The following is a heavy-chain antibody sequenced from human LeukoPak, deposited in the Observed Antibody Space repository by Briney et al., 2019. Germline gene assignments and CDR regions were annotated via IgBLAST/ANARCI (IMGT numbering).Heavy chain of an antibody. Sequence: PGGSLRLSCTVSGFTVSSNSMSWVRQAPGKGLEWVSFIYSGGNTHYSDSLKGRFTISRDNSKNTLYLQMNSLRAEDTAVYYCANNHYGGNGYFDHWGQGTLVTVSS. CDR2: IYSGGNT. V-gene: IGHV3-53*01. CDR3: ANNHYGGNGYFDH. D-gene: IGHD4-23*01. J-gene: IGHJ4*02. CDR1: GFTVSSNS.